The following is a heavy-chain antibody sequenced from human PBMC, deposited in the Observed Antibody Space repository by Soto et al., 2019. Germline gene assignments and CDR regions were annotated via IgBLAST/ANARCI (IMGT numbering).Heavy chain of an antibody. Sequence: SETLSLTCAVYGGSFSGYYWSWIRQPPGKGLEWIGEINHSGSTNYNPSLKSRVTISVDTSKNQFSLKLSSVTAADTAVYYCARIAVAGTDFDYWGQGTLVTVSS. V-gene: IGHV4-34*01. J-gene: IGHJ4*02. CDR2: INHSGST. D-gene: IGHD6-19*01. CDR1: GGSFSGYY. CDR3: ARIAVAGTDFDY.